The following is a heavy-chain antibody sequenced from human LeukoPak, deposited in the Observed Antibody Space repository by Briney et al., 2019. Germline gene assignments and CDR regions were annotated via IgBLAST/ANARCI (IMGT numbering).Heavy chain of an antibody. CDR3: ARGIAGATTGDY. Sequence: GGSLRLSCAASGFTFSSYSMNWVRQAPGKGLEWVSSISSSSYIYYADSVKGRFTISRDNAKNSLYLQMNSLRAEDTAVYYCARGIAGATTGDYWGQGTLVTVSS. J-gene: IGHJ4*02. CDR1: GFTFSSYS. D-gene: IGHD1-26*01. CDR2: ISSSSYI. V-gene: IGHV3-21*01.